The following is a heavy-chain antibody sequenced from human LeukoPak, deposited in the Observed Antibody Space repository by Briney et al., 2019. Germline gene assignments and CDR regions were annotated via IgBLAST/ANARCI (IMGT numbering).Heavy chain of an antibody. J-gene: IGHJ4*02. Sequence: ASVKVFCKVSGYTVTELSIHWVRQAPGKGLEWMSGFDPGDGETIYAQRFHGRVTMTEDTSTDTAYLELSSLRSDDTALYYCSTGVIAVSGGVFDFWGPGTLVTVSS. D-gene: IGHD6-19*01. CDR2: FDPGDGET. CDR1: GYTVTELS. V-gene: IGHV1-24*01. CDR3: STGVIAVSGGVFDF.